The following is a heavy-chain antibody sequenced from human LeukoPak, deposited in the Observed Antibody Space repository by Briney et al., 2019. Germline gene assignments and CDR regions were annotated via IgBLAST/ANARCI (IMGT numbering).Heavy chain of an antibody. D-gene: IGHD5-12*01. Sequence: GGSLRLSCAASGFTFSSYAMSWVRQAPGKGLEWVSAISGSGGGTYYADSVKGRFTISRDNSKNTLYLQMNSLRAEDTAVYYCAKDGNSGYDSEYFDYWGQGTLVTVSS. CDR3: AKDGNSGYDSEYFDY. J-gene: IGHJ4*02. CDR2: ISGSGGGT. V-gene: IGHV3-23*01. CDR1: GFTFSSYA.